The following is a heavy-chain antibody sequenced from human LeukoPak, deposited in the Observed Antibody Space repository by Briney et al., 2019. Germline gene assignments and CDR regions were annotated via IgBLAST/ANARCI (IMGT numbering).Heavy chain of an antibody. Sequence: GGSLRLSCAASRFTFSSYAMSWVRQAPGKGLEWVSDISGSGASTYYADSVKGRFTISRDNSKNTLSFQMNSLRVEDTAVYYCAKMSGNYYGSGSPNPHYYFDYWGQGTLVTVSS. CDR3: AKMSGNYYGSGSPNPHYYFDY. CDR2: ISGSGAST. CDR1: RFTFSSYA. V-gene: IGHV3-23*01. D-gene: IGHD3-10*01. J-gene: IGHJ4*02.